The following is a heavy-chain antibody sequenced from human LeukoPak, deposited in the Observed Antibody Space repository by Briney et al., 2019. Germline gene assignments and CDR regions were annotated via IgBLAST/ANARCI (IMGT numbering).Heavy chain of an antibody. J-gene: IGHJ5*02. V-gene: IGHV1-2*06. Sequence: GASVKVSCKASGYTFTGYYMHWVRQAPGQGLEWMGRINPNSGGTNYAQKFQGRVTMTRDTSISTAYMELSRLRSDDTAVYYCARTYYYDSSGYYKRFDPWGQGTLVTVSS. D-gene: IGHD3-22*01. CDR1: GYTFTGYY. CDR3: ARTYYYDSSGYYKRFDP. CDR2: INPNSGGT.